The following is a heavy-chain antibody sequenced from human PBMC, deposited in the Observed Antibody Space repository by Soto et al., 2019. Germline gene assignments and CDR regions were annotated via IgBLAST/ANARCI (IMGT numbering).Heavy chain of an antibody. Sequence: ASVKVSCKASGYTFTSYGISWVRQAPGQGLEWMGWISAYNGNTNYAQKLQGRVTMTTDTSTSTAYMELRSLRSDDTAVYYCAREVGATVITRYYYYGMDVWGQGTTVTVSS. J-gene: IGHJ6*02. CDR3: AREVGATVITRYYYYGMDV. V-gene: IGHV1-18*01. CDR1: GYTFTSYG. CDR2: ISAYNGNT. D-gene: IGHD1-26*01.